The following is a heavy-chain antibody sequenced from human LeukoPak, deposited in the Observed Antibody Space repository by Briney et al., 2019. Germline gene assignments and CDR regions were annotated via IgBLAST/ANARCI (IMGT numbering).Heavy chain of an antibody. V-gene: IGHV1-69*04. CDR3: ARVGGVVPAAIAWFDP. Sequence: GASVKVSCKASGGTFSSYAISWVRQAPGQGLEWMGRIIPILGIANYAQKFQGRVTITADKPTSTAYMELSSLRSEDTAVYYCARVGGVVPAAIAWFDPWGQGTLVTVSS. J-gene: IGHJ5*02. CDR2: IIPILGIA. D-gene: IGHD2-2*01. CDR1: GGTFSSYA.